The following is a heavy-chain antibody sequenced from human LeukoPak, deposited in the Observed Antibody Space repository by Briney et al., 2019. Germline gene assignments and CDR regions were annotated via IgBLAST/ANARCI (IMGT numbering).Heavy chain of an antibody. V-gene: IGHV1-46*01. Sequence: ASVKVSCKASGYTFTSYYMHWVRQAPGQGLEWMGIVNPSGGSTSYAQKFQGRVTMTRDMSTSTVYMELSSLRSEDTAVYYCARDLKPSITIFEVVPTYFDYWGQGTLVTVSS. CDR3: ARDLKPSITIFEVVPTYFDY. CDR2: VNPSGGST. D-gene: IGHD3-3*01. J-gene: IGHJ4*02. CDR1: GYTFTSYY.